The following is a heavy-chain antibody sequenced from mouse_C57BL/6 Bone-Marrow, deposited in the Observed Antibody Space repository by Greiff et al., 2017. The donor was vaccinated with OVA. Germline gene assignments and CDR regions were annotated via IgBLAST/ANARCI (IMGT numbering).Heavy chain of an antibody. CDR2: IWWDDDK. D-gene: IGHD4-1*01. V-gene: IGHV8-8*01. CDR3: ARISNWDGYFDV. J-gene: IGHJ1*03. CDR1: GFALSTFGMG. Sequence: QVTLKVSGPGILQPSQTLSLTCSFSGFALSTFGMGVGWIRQPSGQGLVWLAHIWWDDDKYYNTSLKRRLTISKDTSKNQLFLKIATVDTAVTATDYCARISNWDGYFDVWGTGTTVTVSS.